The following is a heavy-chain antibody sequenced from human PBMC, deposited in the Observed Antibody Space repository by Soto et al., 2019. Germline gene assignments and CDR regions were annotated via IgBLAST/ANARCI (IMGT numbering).Heavy chain of an antibody. D-gene: IGHD3-10*01. CDR3: AKDFYNGELLTYTFDP. CDR2: ISWNSGSI. Sequence: GGSLRLSCAASGFTFDDYAMHWVRQAPGKGLEWVSGISWNSGSIGYADSVKGRFTISRDNAKNSLYLQMNSLRAEDTALYYCAKDFYNGELLTYTFDPWGQGTLVTVSS. J-gene: IGHJ5*02. CDR1: GFTFDDYA. V-gene: IGHV3-9*01.